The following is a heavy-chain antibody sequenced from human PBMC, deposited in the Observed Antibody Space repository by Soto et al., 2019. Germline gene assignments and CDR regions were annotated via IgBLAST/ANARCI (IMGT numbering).Heavy chain of an antibody. CDR1: GFMFSAYW. CDR2: IHGDGGKI. CDR3: ARDFYGGYTYGPGDY. Sequence: HPGGSQRHSXADSGFMFSAYWMSWVRQAPGKGLEWVANIHGDGGKIYYVDSVKGRFTISRDNAKRSLYLQMNSLRAEDTAVYYCARDFYGGYTYGPGDYWGQGALVTVFS. V-gene: IGHV3-7*01. D-gene: IGHD5-18*01. J-gene: IGHJ4*02.